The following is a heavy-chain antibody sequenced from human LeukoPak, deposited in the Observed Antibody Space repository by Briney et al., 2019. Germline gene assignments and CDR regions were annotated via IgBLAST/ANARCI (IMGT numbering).Heavy chain of an antibody. V-gene: IGHV1-69*01. D-gene: IGHD6-19*01. Sequence: GSSVKVSCKASGGTFSSYAISWVRQAPGQGLEWMGGIIPIFGTANYAQKFQGRVTITADESTSTAYMELSSPRSEDTAVYYCARNVAGTIQAFDIWGQGTMVTVSS. J-gene: IGHJ3*02. CDR1: GGTFSSYA. CDR3: ARNVAGTIQAFDI. CDR2: IIPIFGTA.